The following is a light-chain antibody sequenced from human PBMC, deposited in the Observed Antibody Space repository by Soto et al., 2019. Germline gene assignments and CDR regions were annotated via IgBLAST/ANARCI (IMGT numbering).Light chain of an antibody. CDR3: QQYNNWPIT. Sequence: EIVMTQSPAALSVPPGERATLCCRASQNILSNLAWYQQKPGQAPRLLIYGASTRATGIPARCSGSGSGTEFTLTISSLQSEDFEIYYCQQYNNWPITFGQGTRLEIK. J-gene: IGKJ5*01. CDR1: QNILSN. CDR2: GAS. V-gene: IGKV3-15*01.